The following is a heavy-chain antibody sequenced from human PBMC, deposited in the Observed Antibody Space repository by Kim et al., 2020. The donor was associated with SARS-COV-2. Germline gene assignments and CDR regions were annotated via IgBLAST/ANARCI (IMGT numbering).Heavy chain of an antibody. CDR1: GYTFTSYA. D-gene: IGHD3-9*01. CDR2: INTNTGNP. V-gene: IGHV7-4-1*02. CDR3: ARGMGILRYFDWLSSDY. Sequence: ASVKVSCKASGYTFTSYAMNWVRQAPGQGLEWMGWINTNTGNPTYAQGFTGRFVFSLDTSVSTAYLQISSLKAEDTAVYYCARGMGILRYFDWLSSDYWGQGTLVTVSS. J-gene: IGHJ4*02.